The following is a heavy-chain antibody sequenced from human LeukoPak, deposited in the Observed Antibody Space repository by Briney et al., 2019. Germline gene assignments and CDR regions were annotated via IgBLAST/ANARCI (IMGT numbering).Heavy chain of an antibody. V-gene: IGHV1-46*01. D-gene: IGHD3-9*01. CDR3: ARAVLVGPLDY. J-gene: IGHJ4*02. CDR1: GYTFTSYY. CDR2: INPSGGST. Sequence: ASVKVSCKAAGYTFTSYYMHWVRQAPGQGLEWMGIINPSGGSTSYAQKFQGRVTMTRDTSTSTVYMELSSLRSEDTAVYYCARAVLVGPLDYWGQGTLVTVSS.